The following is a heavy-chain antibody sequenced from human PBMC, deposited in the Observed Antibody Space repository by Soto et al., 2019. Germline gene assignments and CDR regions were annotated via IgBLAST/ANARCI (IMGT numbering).Heavy chain of an antibody. CDR2: INPNSGGT. J-gene: IGHJ5*02. Sequence: GASVKVSCKASGYTFIDYHMHWVRQAPGQGLEWMGWINPNSGGTSYAQKFQGRVTMTRATSISTAYMELSSVTSDDTAVYYCARAPGRGYCNNTSCYSFRGFYWSDPWGQGTLVTVS. V-gene: IGHV1-2*02. CDR3: ARAPGRGYCNNTSCYSFRGFYWSDP. D-gene: IGHD2-2*01. CDR1: GYTFIDYH.